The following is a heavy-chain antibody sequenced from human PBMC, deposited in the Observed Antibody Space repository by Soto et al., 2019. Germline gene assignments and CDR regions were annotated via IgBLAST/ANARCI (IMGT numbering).Heavy chain of an antibody. J-gene: IGHJ6*03. CDR3: TTVQIIDYYYYMDV. V-gene: IGHV3-15*01. Sequence: GGSLRLSCAASGFTFSNAWMGWVRQAPGKGLEWVGRIKSKTDGGTTDYAAPVKGRFTISRDDSKNTLYLQMNSLKTEDTAVYYCTTVQIIDYYYYMDVWGKGTTVTVSS. CDR2: IKSKTDGGTT. CDR1: GFTFSNAW. D-gene: IGHD3-16*02.